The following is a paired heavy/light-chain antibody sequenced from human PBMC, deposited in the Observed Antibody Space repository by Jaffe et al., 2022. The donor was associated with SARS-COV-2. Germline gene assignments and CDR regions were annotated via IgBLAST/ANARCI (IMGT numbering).Light chain of an antibody. CDR2: GNN. CDR1: SSNIGSNN. Sequence: QSVLTQPPSASGTPGQRVTISCSGSSSNIGSNNVNWYQRLPGTAPKLLIYGNNQRPSGVPARFSGSKSGTSASLAISGLQSEDEADYYCAAWDDSLNGLFGGGTKLTVL. CDR3: AAWDDSLNGL. V-gene: IGLV1-44*01. J-gene: IGLJ3*02.
Heavy chain of an antibody. J-gene: IGHJ6*02. CDR1: GGSITTYY. V-gene: IGHV4-59*01. CDR3: ARGSDYSYYGMDV. CDR2: ISYSGIT. Sequence: QVQLQGSGPGLVKPSETLSLTCTVSGGSITTYYWSWIRRPPGKGLEWIGHISYSGITNYSPSLKSRVTISIDTSKDQFSLKLSSVTPADTAMYYCARGSDYSYYGMDVWGQGTTVTVSS.